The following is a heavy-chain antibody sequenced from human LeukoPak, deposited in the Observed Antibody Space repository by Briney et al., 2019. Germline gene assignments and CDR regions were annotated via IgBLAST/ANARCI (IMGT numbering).Heavy chain of an antibody. J-gene: IGHJ2*01. CDR1: GYTFFTYW. D-gene: IGHD4-17*01. Sequence: GESLKISCKGSGYTFFTYWIGWVRQMPGKGLEWMGIIYPGDSDTRYSPSFQGQVTISADKSIRTAYLQWSSLKASDTAIYYCARPFTTVDWYFDLWGRGTLVTVSS. CDR2: IYPGDSDT. CDR3: ARPFTTVDWYFDL. V-gene: IGHV5-51*01.